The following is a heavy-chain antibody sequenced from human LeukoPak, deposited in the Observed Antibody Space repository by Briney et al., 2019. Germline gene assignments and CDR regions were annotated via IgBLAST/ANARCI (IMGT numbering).Heavy chain of an antibody. CDR3: ARVGCSGGSCYYNWFDP. D-gene: IGHD2-15*01. J-gene: IGHJ5*02. CDR1: GGSISSYY. CDR2: IYTSGST. Sequence: SETLSLTCTVSGGSISSYYWSWIRQPAGKGLEWIGRIYTSGSTNYNPSLKSRVTMSVDTSTNQFSLKLSSVTAADTAVYYCARVGCSGGSCYYNWFDPWGQGTLVTVSS. V-gene: IGHV4-4*07.